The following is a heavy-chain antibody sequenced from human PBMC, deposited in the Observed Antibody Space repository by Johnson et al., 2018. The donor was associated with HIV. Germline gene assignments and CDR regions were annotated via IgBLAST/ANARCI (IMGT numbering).Heavy chain of an antibody. V-gene: IGHV3-15*05. CDR3: ARSASKYDAFDI. Sequence: VQLVESGGGLVKPGGSLRLSCAASGLTLSNAWMSWVRQAPGKGLEWVGRIKRKTDDGTTDFATPVKGRFTISRDDSENTLYLRMNNLRAEDTAMYYCARSASKYDAFDIWGQGTMVTVSS. CDR1: GLTLSNAW. CDR2: IKRKTDDGTT. J-gene: IGHJ3*02.